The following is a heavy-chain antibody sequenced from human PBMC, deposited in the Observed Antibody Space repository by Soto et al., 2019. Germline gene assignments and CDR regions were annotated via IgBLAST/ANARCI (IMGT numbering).Heavy chain of an antibody. J-gene: IGHJ4*02. CDR1: GFTFSSYA. D-gene: IGHD6-13*01. V-gene: IGHV3-30-3*01. Sequence: QVQLVESGGGVVQPGRSLRLSCAASGFTFSSYAMHWVRQAPGEGLEWVAVISYDGSNKYYADSVKGRFTISRDNSKNTLYLQMNSLRAEDTAVYYCASPPGSSWGRGEDYWGQGTLVTVSS. CDR2: ISYDGSNK. CDR3: ASPPGSSWGRGEDY.